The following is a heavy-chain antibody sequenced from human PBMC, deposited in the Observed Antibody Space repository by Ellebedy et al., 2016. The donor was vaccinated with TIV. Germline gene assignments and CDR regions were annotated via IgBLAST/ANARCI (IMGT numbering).Heavy chain of an antibody. CDR3: ATLPYISRSSAY. J-gene: IGHJ4*02. CDR1: GYTFTAYH. V-gene: IGHV1-2*02. CDR2: IYPYSGGT. D-gene: IGHD1-1*01. Sequence: ASVKVSCKASGYTFTAYHIHWVRQAPGQGLEWMGWIYPYSGGTNYAPKFQGRVTMTSDTSTSTGYMEVSSLRSDDTAVYYCATLPYISRSSAYWGQGTLVTVSS.